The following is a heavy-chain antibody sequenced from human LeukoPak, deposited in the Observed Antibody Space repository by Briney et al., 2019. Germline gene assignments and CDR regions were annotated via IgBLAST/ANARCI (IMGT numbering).Heavy chain of an antibody. J-gene: IGHJ6*02. V-gene: IGHV1-58*02. Sequence: SVKVSCKASGFTFTSSAMQWVRQARGQRLEWIGWIVVGSGNTNYAQKFQERVTITRDMSTSTAYMELCSLRSEDTAVYYCAADRDHYYDSSGYLYYYYGMDVWGQGTTVTVSS. CDR1: GFTFTSSA. CDR2: IVVGSGNT. D-gene: IGHD3-22*01. CDR3: AADRDHYYDSSGYLYYYYGMDV.